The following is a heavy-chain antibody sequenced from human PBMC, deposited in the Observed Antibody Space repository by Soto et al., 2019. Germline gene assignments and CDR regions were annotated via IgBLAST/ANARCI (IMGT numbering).Heavy chain of an antibody. J-gene: IGHJ5*02. Sequence: LSLTCAVSGGAISSSNWWSWVRQPPGKGLEWIGEIYHSGSTNYNPSLKSRVTISVDKSKNQFSLKLSSVTAADTAVYYCARAADDSTFWLDPWGQGTLVTVSS. CDR2: IYHSGST. CDR1: GGAISSSNW. V-gene: IGHV4-4*02. D-gene: IGHD3-22*01. CDR3: ARAADDSTFWLDP.